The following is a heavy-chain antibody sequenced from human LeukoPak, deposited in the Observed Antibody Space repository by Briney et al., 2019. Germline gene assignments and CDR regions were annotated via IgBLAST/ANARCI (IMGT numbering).Heavy chain of an antibody. V-gene: IGHV4-34*01. D-gene: IGHD3-10*01. J-gene: IGHJ6*03. CDR2: INHSGST. Sequence: PSETLSLTCAVYGGSFSGYYWSWIRLPPGKGLEWIGEINHSGSTKYNPSLKSRVTISVDTSKNQFSLKLSSVTAADTAVYYCARRLGRRFGERFYYYHYMDVWGKGTTVTISS. CDR3: ARRLGRRFGERFYYYHYMDV. CDR1: GGSFSGYY.